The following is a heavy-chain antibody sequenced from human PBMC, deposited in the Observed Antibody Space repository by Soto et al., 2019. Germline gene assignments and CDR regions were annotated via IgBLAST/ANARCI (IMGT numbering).Heavy chain of an antibody. Sequence: SETLSLTCAVYGGSFSGYYRSWIRQPPGKGLEWIGEISHSGSTNYNPSLKSRVTISVDTSKNQFSLKLSSVTAADTAVYYCARGRSGYYPYYYYYGMDVWGQGTTVTVSS. CDR1: GGSFSGYY. CDR2: ISHSGST. D-gene: IGHD3-3*01. J-gene: IGHJ6*02. V-gene: IGHV4-34*01. CDR3: ARGRSGYYPYYYYYGMDV.